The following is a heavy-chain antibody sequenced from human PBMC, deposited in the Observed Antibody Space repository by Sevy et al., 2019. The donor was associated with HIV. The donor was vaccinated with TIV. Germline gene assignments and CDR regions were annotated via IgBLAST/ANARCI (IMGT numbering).Heavy chain of an antibody. Sequence: ASVKVSCKASGYTFTNYFIHWVRQAPGQGLEWMGIMGPSDGVTSYPQKFQGRVTMTRDTSTSTVYMELSSLRSEDTAMYYCARERAWAHDYWGQGTLVTVSS. CDR1: GYTFTNYF. V-gene: IGHV1-46*01. J-gene: IGHJ4*02. D-gene: IGHD1-26*01. CDR2: MGPSDGVT. CDR3: ARERAWAHDY.